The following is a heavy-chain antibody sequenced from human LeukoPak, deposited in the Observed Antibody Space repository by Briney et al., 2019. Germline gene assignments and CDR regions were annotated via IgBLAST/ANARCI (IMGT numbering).Heavy chain of an antibody. CDR2: ISGSGGST. J-gene: IGHJ4*02. V-gene: IGHV3-23*01. D-gene: IGHD6-13*01. CDR1: GFTFSSYG. Sequence: GGSLRLSCAASGFTFSSYGMSWVRQAPGKGLEWVSAISGSGGSTYYADSVKGRFTISRENSKNTLYLQMNTLRAEDTAIYYCAQHAAPGTWDYWGQGTLVTVSS. CDR3: AQHAAPGTWDY.